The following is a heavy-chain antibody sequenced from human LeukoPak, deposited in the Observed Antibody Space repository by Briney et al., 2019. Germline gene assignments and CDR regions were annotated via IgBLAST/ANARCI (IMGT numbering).Heavy chain of an antibody. D-gene: IGHD3-10*01. CDR3: VRDRGVWAFDV. V-gene: IGHV1-2*02. CDR1: EYTFIGYY. CDR2: INHNSGGT. Sequence: AAVKVSCKAFEYTFIGYYMHWVRQAPGQGPEWMGWINHNSGGTIYAQKFQDRVTMTRDTSISTAYMELNRLRSDDTAVYYCVRDRGVWAFDVWGQGTMVTVSS. J-gene: IGHJ3*01.